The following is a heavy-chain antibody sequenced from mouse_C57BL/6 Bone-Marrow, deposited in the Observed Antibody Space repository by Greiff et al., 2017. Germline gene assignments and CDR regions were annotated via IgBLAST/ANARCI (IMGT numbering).Heavy chain of an antibody. CDR2: ISSGGSYT. V-gene: IGHV5-6*01. J-gene: IGHJ3*01. CDR1: GFTFSSYG. Sequence: DVHLVESGGDLVKPGGSLKLSCAASGFTFSSYGMSWVRQTPDKRLEWVATISSGGSYTYYPDSVKGRFTISRDNAKNTLYLHMSSLKSEDTAMYYCARHSWFAYWGQGTLVTVSA. CDR3: ARHSWFAY.